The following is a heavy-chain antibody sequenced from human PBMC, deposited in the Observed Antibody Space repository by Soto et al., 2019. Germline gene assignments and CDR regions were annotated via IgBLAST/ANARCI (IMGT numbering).Heavy chain of an antibody. D-gene: IGHD3-9*01. V-gene: IGHV4-59*01. J-gene: IGHJ6*02. CDR3: ARDLRCCGLDV. CDR2: IFYSGSS. CDR1: GASMRSYS. Sequence: SETLSLTRNVSGASMRSYSWTWMRLSPGKGLEWIGDIFYSGSSNLNPSLRSRLSISIDTSKNKFSLMLKSVTAADTAVYYCARDLRCCGLDVWGQGTTVTVSS.